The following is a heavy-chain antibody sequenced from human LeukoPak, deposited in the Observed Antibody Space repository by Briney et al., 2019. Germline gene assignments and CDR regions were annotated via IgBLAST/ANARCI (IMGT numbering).Heavy chain of an antibody. Sequence: ASVKVSCKASGYTFTSYYMHWVRQAPGQGHEWMGIINPSGGSTSYAQKFKGRVTMTRDTSTSTVYMELSSLRSEDTAVYYCARETTVTNWFDHWGQGTLVTVSS. CDR3: ARETTVTNWFDH. CDR1: GYTFTSYY. D-gene: IGHD4-11*01. V-gene: IGHV1-46*03. CDR2: INPSGGST. J-gene: IGHJ5*02.